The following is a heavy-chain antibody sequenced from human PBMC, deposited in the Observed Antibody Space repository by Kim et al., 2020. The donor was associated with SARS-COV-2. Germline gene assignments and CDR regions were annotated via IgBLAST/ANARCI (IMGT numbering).Heavy chain of an antibody. CDR1: GFTFSSYG. V-gene: IGHV3-33*01. D-gene: IGHD3-22*01. J-gene: IGHJ5*02. CDR2: IWYDGSNK. CDR3: ARDLYDSSGYSGTAGGWFDP. Sequence: GGSLRLSCAASGFTFSSYGMHWVRQAPGKGLEWVAVIWYDGSNKYYADSVKGRFTISRDNSKNTLYLQMNSLRAEDTAVYYCARDLYDSSGYSGTAGGWFDPWGQGTLVTVSS.